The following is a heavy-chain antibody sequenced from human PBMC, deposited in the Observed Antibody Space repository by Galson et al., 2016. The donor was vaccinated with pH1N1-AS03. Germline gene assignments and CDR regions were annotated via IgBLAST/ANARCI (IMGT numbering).Heavy chain of an antibody. CDR3: VTGNRNYFDY. V-gene: IGHV3-33*01. CDR2: IWNDGSLK. D-gene: IGHD2-8*02. J-gene: IGHJ4*02. Sequence: SLRLSCAASGFTSRTFGMHWVRQAPGKGLEWVAVIWNDGSLKKYGDSVKGRFIISRDNSNNTVSLEMSSLRAEDTAVYYCVTGNRNYFDYWGQGTLVTVSS. CDR1: GFTSRTFG.